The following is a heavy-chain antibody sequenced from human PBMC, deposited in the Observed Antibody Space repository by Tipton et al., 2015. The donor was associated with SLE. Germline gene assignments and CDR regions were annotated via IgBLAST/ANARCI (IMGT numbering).Heavy chain of an antibody. Sequence: LRLSCNVSGGSISSGGYYWSWIRQHPGKGLEWIGYTYYSGSPYYNPSLKSRVTISIDTSKNHFSLKLYSVTAADTAVYYCAREDSSSWFYTRFDPWGQGSVVTVSS. CDR3: AREDSSSWFYTRFDP. D-gene: IGHD2-2*02. CDR1: GGSISSGGYY. V-gene: IGHV4-31*03. J-gene: IGHJ5*02. CDR2: TYYSGSP.